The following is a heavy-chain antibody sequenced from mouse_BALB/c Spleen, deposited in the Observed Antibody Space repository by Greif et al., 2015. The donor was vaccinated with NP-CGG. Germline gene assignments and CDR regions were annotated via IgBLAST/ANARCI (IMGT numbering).Heavy chain of an antibody. J-gene: IGHJ2*01. CDR1: GFAFSSYD. Sequence: EVKLVESGGGLVRPGVSLKLSCAASGFAFSSYDMSWVRQTPEKRLEWVATISSGGSYTYYPDSGKGRFTISRDNARNTLYLQMSSLRSEDTALYYCARRAGTGDYWGQGTTLTVSS. D-gene: IGHD4-1*01. CDR3: ARRAGTGDY. V-gene: IGHV5-9*02. CDR2: ISSGGSYT.